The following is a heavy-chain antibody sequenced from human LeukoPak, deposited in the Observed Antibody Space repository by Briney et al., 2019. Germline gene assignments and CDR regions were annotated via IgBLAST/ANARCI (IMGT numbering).Heavy chain of an antibody. Sequence: PSGGSLRLSCAASGFTFSSYGMHWVRQAPGKGLEWVAVISYDGSNKYYADSVKGRFTISRDNSKNTLYLQMNSLRAEDTAVYYCAKDDAGGSYGEWDYWGQGTLVTVSS. D-gene: IGHD1-26*01. J-gene: IGHJ4*02. CDR3: AKDDAGGSYGEWDY. V-gene: IGHV3-30*18. CDR1: GFTFSSYG. CDR2: ISYDGSNK.